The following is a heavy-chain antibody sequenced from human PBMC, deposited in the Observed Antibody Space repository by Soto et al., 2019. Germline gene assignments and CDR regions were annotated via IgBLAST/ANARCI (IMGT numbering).Heavy chain of an antibody. J-gene: IGHJ4*02. CDR3: ARDVIVDAQDYFHY. CDR2: VGSDGMHK. V-gene: IGHV3-30*01. CDR1: GFTFTNCA. D-gene: IGHD1-26*01. Sequence: QVQLVESGGGVVQPGRSLRLSCAASGFTFTNCAMHWVRQAPGKGLEWVAVVGSDGMHKYYGDFVKGRFTISRDTSENTVYLQMDRLTSEDTAVYYCARDVIVDAQDYFHYCGRGTLVTVSS.